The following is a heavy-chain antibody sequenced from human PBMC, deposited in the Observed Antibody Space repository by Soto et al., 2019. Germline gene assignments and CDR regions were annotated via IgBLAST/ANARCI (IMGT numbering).Heavy chain of an antibody. CDR2: IIPIFGTA. J-gene: IGHJ4*02. D-gene: IGHD2-15*01. V-gene: IGHV1-69*13. CDR3: AGGYCSGGSCYDTFDY. Sequence: SVKVSCKASGGAFSSYAISWVRQAPGQGLEWMGGIIPIFGTANYAQKFQGRVTITADESTSTAYMELSSLRSEDTAVYYCAGGYCSGGSCYDTFDYWGQGTLVTVSS. CDR1: GGAFSSYA.